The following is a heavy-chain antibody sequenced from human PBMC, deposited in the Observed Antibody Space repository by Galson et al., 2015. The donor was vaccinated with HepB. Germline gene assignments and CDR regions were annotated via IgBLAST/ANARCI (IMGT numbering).Heavy chain of an antibody. CDR2: INPSGGST. CDR1: GYTFTSYY. CDR3: ARDGGLAAAGTGLFDY. D-gene: IGHD6-13*01. Sequence: SVKVSCKASGYTFTSYYMHWVRQAPGQGLEWMGIINPSGGSTSYAQKFQGRVTMTRDTSTSTVYMELSSLRSEDTAVYYCARDGGLAAAGTGLFDYWGQGTLVTVSS. J-gene: IGHJ4*02. V-gene: IGHV1-46*01.